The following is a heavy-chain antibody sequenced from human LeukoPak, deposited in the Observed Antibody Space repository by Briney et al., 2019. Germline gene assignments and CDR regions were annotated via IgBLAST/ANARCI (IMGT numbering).Heavy chain of an antibody. CDR1: GGTFSSYT. Sequence: ASVKVSCKASGGTFSSYTISWVRQAPGQGLEWMGRIIPILGIANYAQKFQGRVTITADKSTSTAYMELSSLRSEDTAVYYCASGVGYYDSSGYYYSPIECRGQGTLVTVSS. J-gene: IGHJ4*02. CDR2: IIPILGIA. CDR3: ASGVGYYDSSGYYYSPIEC. D-gene: IGHD3-22*01. V-gene: IGHV1-69*02.